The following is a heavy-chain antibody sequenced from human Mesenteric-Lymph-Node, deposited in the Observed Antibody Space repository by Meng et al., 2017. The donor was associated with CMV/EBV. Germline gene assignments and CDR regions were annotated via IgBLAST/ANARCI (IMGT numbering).Heavy chain of an antibody. CDR3: ARRGNYDSDYSEY. CDR2: VHHSGTT. V-gene: IGHV4-39*01. CDR1: GDSISNSTYY. Sequence: LQEEGPRRVKPSETLSLSCIVSGDSISNSTYYWTWIRPPPGKGLEWIGSVHHSGTTYYNPSLKGRLTISVDTSANLFSLRLTTVTAADTATYYCARRGNYDSDYSEYWGQGTLVTVSS. J-gene: IGHJ4*02. D-gene: IGHD3-22*01.